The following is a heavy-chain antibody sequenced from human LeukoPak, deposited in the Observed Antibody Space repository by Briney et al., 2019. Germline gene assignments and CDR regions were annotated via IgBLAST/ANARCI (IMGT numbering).Heavy chain of an antibody. Sequence: GASVKVFCKASGYSFTSYGFSWVRQAPGQGLEWLGWISAYDGGTNYEQKFQGRLTMTTETSTTTAYMELRSLRSDDTAVYYCARLARYHLLEASDIWGQGTMVTVSS. J-gene: IGHJ3*02. V-gene: IGHV1-18*01. CDR1: GYSFTSYG. CDR2: ISAYDGGT. D-gene: IGHD1-14*01. CDR3: ARLARYHLLEASDI.